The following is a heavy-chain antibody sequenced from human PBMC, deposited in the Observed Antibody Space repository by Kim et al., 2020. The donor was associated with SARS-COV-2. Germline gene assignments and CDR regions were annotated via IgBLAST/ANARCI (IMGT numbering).Heavy chain of an antibody. D-gene: IGHD1-26*01. J-gene: IGHJ4*02. CDR2: IYNSGST. CDR1: DGSISNYY. Sequence: SETLSLTCSVSDGSISNYYWSWIRQPPGKGLEWIGYIYNSGSTRNNPSLKSRVTTSLDTSKNQFSLKLRSVTAADTAVYYCARLLGASSDFDYWSQGTLVTVSS. V-gene: IGHV4-59*01. CDR3: ARLLGASSDFDY.